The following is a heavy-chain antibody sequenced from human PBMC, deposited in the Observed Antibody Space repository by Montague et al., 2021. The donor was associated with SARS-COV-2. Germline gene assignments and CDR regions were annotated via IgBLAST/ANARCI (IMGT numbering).Heavy chain of an antibody. CDR3: ARVFPRWLQFDPYFDY. J-gene: IGHJ4*02. CDR2: IYYSGST. V-gene: IGHV4-59*01. Sequence: SETLSFTCTVSGCSISSYYWSWIRQPPGKGLEWIGYIYYSGSTNYNPSPKSRVTISVDTSKNQFSLKLSSVTAADTAVYYCARVFPRWLQFDPYFDYWGQGTLVTVSS. D-gene: IGHD5-24*01. CDR1: GCSISSYY.